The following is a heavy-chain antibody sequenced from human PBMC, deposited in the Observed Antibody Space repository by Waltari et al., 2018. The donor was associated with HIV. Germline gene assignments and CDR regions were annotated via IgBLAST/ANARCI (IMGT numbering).Heavy chain of an antibody. CDR2: IYTSGST. Sequence: QVQLQESGPGLVKPSQTLSLTCTVSGGSISSGSYYWSWIRQPAGKGLEWIGRIYTSGSTNYNPSLKSRVTISVDTSKNQFSLKLSSVTAADTAVYYCARIGSSDYWGQGTLVTVSS. CDR3: ARIGSSDY. J-gene: IGHJ4*02. D-gene: IGHD2-15*01. V-gene: IGHV4-61*02. CDR1: GGSISSGSYY.